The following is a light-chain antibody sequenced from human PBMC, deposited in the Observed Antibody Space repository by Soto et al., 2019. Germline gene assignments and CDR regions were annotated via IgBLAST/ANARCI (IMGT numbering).Light chain of an antibody. CDR2: DAS. V-gene: IGKV1-39*01. J-gene: IGKJ2*01. CDR3: QQSDSTPYT. Sequence: ITMTQSPSSVSASVGDRVTITCRASQTISTYLNWYQQKPGKAPRLLIYDASSLLSGVPSRFSGSGSGTDFTLTIASLQPEDFSTYYCQQSDSTPYTFGQGTKVDIK. CDR1: QTISTY.